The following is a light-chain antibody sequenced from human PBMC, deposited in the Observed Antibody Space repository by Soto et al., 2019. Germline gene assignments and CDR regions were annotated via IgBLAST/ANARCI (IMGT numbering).Light chain of an antibody. J-gene: IGLJ2*01. Sequence: QLVLTQSPSASASLGASVKLTSTLSSGHSSYAIAWHQQQPEKGPRYLMKLNSDGSHSKGDEIPDRFLGSSSGAERYLTISSLQSEDEADYYCQTWGSGIRVVFGGGTKLTVL. V-gene: IGLV4-69*01. CDR1: SGHSSYA. CDR2: LNSDGSH. CDR3: QTWGSGIRVV.